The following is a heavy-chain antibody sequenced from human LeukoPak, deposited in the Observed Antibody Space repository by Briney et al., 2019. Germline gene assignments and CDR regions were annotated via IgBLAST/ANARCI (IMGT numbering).Heavy chain of an antibody. CDR3: ARDSLGYYDSSGYYRPYDAFDI. J-gene: IGHJ3*02. D-gene: IGHD3-22*01. CDR1: GFTFDDYA. Sequence: GGSLRLSCAASGFTFDDYAMHWVRQAPGRGLEWVSGISWNSGSIGYADSVKGRFTISRDNAKNSLYLQMNSLRAEDTAVYYCARDSLGYYDSSGYYRPYDAFDIWGQGTMVTVSS. V-gene: IGHV3-9*01. CDR2: ISWNSGSI.